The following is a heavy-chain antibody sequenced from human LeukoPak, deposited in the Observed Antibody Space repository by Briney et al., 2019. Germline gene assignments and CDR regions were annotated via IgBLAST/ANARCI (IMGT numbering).Heavy chain of an antibody. CDR2: INPNSGGT. CDR3: ARESYYYDSSGYYSGKRVRSPYYLDY. CDR1: GYTFTGYY. V-gene: IGHV1-2*02. D-gene: IGHD3-22*01. J-gene: IGHJ4*02. Sequence: ASVKVSCKASGYTFTGYYMHWVRQAPGQGLEWMGWINPNSGGTNYAQKFQGRVTMTRDTSISTAYMELSRLRSDDTAVYYCARESYYYDSSGYYSGKRVRSPYYLDYWGQGTLVTVSS.